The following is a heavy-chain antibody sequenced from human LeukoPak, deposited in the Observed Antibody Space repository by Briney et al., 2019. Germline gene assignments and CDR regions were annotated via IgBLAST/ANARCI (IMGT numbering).Heavy chain of an antibody. CDR3: TRWSAVAGTSFDY. D-gene: IGHD6-19*01. CDR1: GYTFTSYY. V-gene: IGHV1-3*01. J-gene: IGHJ4*02. Sequence: ASVKVSCKASGYTFTSYYMHWVRQAPGQRLEWMGWINAGNGNTKYSQKFQGRVTITRDTSASTAYMELSSLRSEDTAVYYCTRWSAVAGTSFDYWGQGTLVTVSS. CDR2: INAGNGNT.